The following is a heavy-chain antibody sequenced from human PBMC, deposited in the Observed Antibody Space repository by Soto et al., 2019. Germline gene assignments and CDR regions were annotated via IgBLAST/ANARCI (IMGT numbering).Heavy chain of an antibody. CDR1: GYTFTSYG. CDR3: ARAPDYDYIWGSYSADY. D-gene: IGHD3-16*01. Sequence: QVQLVQSGAEVKKPGASVKVSCKASGYTFTSYGISWVRQTPGQGLEWMGWISAYNGNTNYAQKLQGRVTMTTDTSTSTAYMELRSLRSDDTAVYYCARAPDYDYIWGSYSADYWGQGTLVTVSS. V-gene: IGHV1-18*01. J-gene: IGHJ4*02. CDR2: ISAYNGNT.